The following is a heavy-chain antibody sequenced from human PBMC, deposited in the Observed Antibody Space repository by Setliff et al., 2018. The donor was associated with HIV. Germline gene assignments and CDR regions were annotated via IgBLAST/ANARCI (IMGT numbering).Heavy chain of an antibody. CDR1: GDSISGYF. Sequence: SETLSLTCTVSGDSISGYFWSWIRQPPGKGLEWIGFIYYSGSTVYNPSLKSRVTISADTSKNQFSLELTSLTAADTAVYYCARGRDYFGPWGQGTLVTVSS. V-gene: IGHV4-59*01. J-gene: IGHJ4*02. CDR2: IYYSGST. CDR3: ARGRDYFGP.